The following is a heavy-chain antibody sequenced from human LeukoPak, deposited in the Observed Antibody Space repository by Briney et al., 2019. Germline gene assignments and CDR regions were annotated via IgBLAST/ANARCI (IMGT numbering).Heavy chain of an antibody. CDR1: GGSISSGGYY. D-gene: IGHD5-12*01. CDR3: ARDLRVATDDAFDI. CDR2: IYYSGST. V-gene: IGHV4-31*03. J-gene: IGHJ3*02. Sequence: SQTLSLACTVPGGSISSGGYYWSWIRQHPGKGLERIGYIYYSGSTNYNPSLKSRVTMTVDTSKNQFSLKLSSVTAADTAVYYCARDLRVATDDAFDIWGQGTMVTVSS.